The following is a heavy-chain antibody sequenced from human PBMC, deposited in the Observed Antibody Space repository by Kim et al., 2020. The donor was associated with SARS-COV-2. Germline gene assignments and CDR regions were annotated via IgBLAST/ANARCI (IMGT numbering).Heavy chain of an antibody. Sequence: SETLSLTCTVSSGSISTSNYYWGWIRQPPGKGLEWIGSIYYSGSTYYNPSLKSRVTMSVDTSKNQFSLKLSSVTAADTAVYYCARASYDYGDYSEYFQHWGQGSLVTVSS. J-gene: IGHJ1*01. V-gene: IGHV4-39*07. CDR1: SGSISTSNYY. CDR2: IYYSGST. D-gene: IGHD4-17*01. CDR3: ARASYDYGDYSEYFQH.